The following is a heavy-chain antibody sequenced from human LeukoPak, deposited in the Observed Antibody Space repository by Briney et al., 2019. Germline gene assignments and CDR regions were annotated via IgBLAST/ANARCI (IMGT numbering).Heavy chain of an antibody. CDR2: IYYSGTT. V-gene: IGHV4-59*08. CDR1: GGSISNYY. J-gene: IGHJ5*02. D-gene: IGHD6-13*01. Sequence: PSDTLSLTCTVSGGSISNYYWNWIRQPPGKGLEWIGYIYYSGTTNYNPSLTSRVAISVDTSKNQFSLKLNSGTAAGTAVYYWARSSRWYLTLSPWGQGTLVTVSS. CDR3: ARSSRWYLTLSP.